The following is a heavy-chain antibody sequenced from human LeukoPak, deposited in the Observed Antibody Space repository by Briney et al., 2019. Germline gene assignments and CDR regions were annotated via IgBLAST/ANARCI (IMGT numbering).Heavy chain of an antibody. V-gene: IGHV3-23*01. CDR1: GFTCSSYV. J-gene: IGHJ6*03. CDR2: ISGSGGST. D-gene: IGHD3-22*01. Sequence: PGGSLRLSCAASGFTCSSYVMSWVRQAPGKGLEWVSAISGSGGSTYYADSVKGRFTISRDNSKNTLYLQMNSLRAEDTAVYYCAKAAMIVVTPRGLGYYYMDVWGKGTTVTVSS. CDR3: AKAAMIVVTPRGLGYYYMDV.